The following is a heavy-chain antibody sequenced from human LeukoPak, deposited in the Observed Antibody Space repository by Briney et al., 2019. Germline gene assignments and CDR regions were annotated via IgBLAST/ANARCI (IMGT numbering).Heavy chain of an antibody. CDR3: ATGKGSGSYHIDY. V-gene: IGHV1-18*01. CDR1: GYTFTSYG. CDR2: ISAYNGNT. D-gene: IGHD3-10*01. J-gene: IGHJ4*02. Sequence: ASVKVSCKASGYTFTSYGISWVRQAPGQGLEWMGWISAYNGNTIYAQKFQGRVTMTEDTSTDTAYMELSSLRSEDTAVYYCATGKGSGSYHIDYWGQGTLVTVSS.